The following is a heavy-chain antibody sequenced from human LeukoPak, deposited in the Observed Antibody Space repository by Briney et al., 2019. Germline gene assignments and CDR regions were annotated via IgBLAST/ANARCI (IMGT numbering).Heavy chain of an antibody. CDR3: ATARMATITGAYDY. Sequence: ASVKVSCKVSGFTLTELSMHWVRQAPGKGLEWMGGFDPEDGETIYAQKFQGRVTMTEDTSTDTAYMELSSLRSEDTAVYYCATARMATITGAYDYWGQGTLVTVSS. D-gene: IGHD5-24*01. J-gene: IGHJ4*02. CDR1: GFTLTELS. CDR2: FDPEDGET. V-gene: IGHV1-24*01.